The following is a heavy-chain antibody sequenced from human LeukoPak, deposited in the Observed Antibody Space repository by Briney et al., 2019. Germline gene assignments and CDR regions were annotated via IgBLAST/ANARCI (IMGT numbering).Heavy chain of an antibody. CDR3: ARYRYGYLDY. D-gene: IGHD5-18*01. Sequence: GGSLRLSCAASGFTFSSYSMNWVRQAPGKGLEWVSHISSSTSSIYYADSVKGRFTISRDNAKDSLYLQMNSLRAEDTAVYYCARYRYGYLDYWGQGTLVTVSS. J-gene: IGHJ4*02. V-gene: IGHV3-48*04. CDR1: GFTFSSYS. CDR2: ISSSTSSI.